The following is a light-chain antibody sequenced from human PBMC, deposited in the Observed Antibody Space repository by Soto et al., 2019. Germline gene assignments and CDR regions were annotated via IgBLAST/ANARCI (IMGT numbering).Light chain of an antibody. J-gene: IGLJ1*01. CDR2: DVS. CDR3: SSFTGSNYV. V-gene: IGLV2-14*03. CDR1: ISDVGGYNF. Sequence: SVLPQPASLSGSPGQSITISCTGTISDVGGYNFVSWYQQYPGKAPKLMICDVSNRPSGVSNRFSGSKSGNTASLTISGLQAEDEADYYCSSFTGSNYVFGTGTKVTVL.